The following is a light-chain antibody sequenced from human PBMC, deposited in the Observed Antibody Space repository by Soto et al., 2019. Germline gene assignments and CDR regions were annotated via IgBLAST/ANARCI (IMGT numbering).Light chain of an antibody. Sequence: QAVVTQPRSVSGSPGQSVTISCTGTSSDVGGYNYVSWYQQHPGKAPKLMIYDVTKRPSGVPDRFSGSKSGNTASLTISGLQAEDDADYYCCSYAVTYTLIFGGGTKVTVL. V-gene: IGLV2-11*01. CDR3: CSYAVTYTLI. CDR2: DVT. J-gene: IGLJ2*01. CDR1: SSDVGGYNY.